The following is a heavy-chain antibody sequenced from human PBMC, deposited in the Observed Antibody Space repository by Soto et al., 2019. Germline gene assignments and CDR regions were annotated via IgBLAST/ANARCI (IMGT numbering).Heavy chain of an antibody. Sequence: GGSLRLSCAASGFLFSNAWMSWVRQGPGKGLEWVSAISGSGGSTYYADSVKGRFTISRDNSKNTLYLQMNSLRAEDTAVYYCAKGLMLRAYYYGMDVWGQGTTVTVSS. J-gene: IGHJ6*02. CDR1: GFLFSNA. D-gene: IGHD2-8*01. V-gene: IGHV3-23*01. CDR3: AKGLMLRAYYYGMDV. CDR2: ISGSGGST.